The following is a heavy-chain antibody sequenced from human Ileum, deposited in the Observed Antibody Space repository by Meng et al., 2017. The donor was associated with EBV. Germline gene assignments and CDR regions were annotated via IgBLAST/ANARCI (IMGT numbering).Heavy chain of an antibody. CDR3: ARGDILTGYWYYFDY. D-gene: IGHD3-9*01. V-gene: IGHV4-39*07. Sequence: QLQLQEVGPGLVKPSETLSLTCTVSGASIRGSRYYWGWIRQPPGKGLEWIGSTYYSGSTNYNPSLKSRVTISVDTSKNQFSLNLSSVTAADTAVYYCARGDILTGYWYYFDYWGQGILVTVSS. J-gene: IGHJ4*02. CDR1: GASIRGSRYY. CDR2: TYYSGST.